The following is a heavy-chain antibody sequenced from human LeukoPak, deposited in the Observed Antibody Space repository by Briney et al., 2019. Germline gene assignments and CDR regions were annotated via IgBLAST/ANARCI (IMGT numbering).Heavy chain of an antibody. D-gene: IGHD3-3*02. J-gene: IGHJ5*02. V-gene: IGHV4-61*02. Sequence: PSQTLSLTCTVSGGSISSGSYYWSWIRQPAGKGLEWIGRIYTSGSTNYNPSLESRVTISVDTSKNQFSLKLSSVTAADTAVYYCARDIRGGWFDPWGQGTLVTVSS. CDR3: ARDIRGGWFDP. CDR1: GGSISSGSYY. CDR2: IYTSGST.